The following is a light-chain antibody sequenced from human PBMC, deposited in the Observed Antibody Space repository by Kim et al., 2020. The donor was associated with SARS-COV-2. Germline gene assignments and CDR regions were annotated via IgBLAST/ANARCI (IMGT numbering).Light chain of an antibody. CDR1: NMGRKT. V-gene: IGLV3-21*04. J-gene: IGLJ3*02. CDR3: QVWDSNADHMV. Sequence: AAGKTARSTCGGKNMGRKTVHGYQQRPGQVPVRVIYSDSVRPSGIPERFSGSNSGDTATLTISRVEAGDEAEYYCQVWDSNADHMVFGGGTQLTVL. CDR2: SDS.